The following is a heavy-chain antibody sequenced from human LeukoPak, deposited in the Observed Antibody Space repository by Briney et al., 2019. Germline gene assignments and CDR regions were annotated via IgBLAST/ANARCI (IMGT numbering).Heavy chain of an antibody. CDR1: GGSCSGYY. CDR3: ARGNGSGSRIQNYYYYYGMDV. D-gene: IGHD3-10*01. V-gene: IGHV4-34*01. CDR2: INHSRST. J-gene: IGHJ6*02. Sequence: SETLSLTCAVYGGSCSGYYWGWIRQPPGKGLEWIGEINHSRSTNYNPSLKSRVTISVDTSKNQFSLKLSSVTAADTAVYYCARGNGSGSRIQNYYYYYGMDVWGQGTTVTVSS.